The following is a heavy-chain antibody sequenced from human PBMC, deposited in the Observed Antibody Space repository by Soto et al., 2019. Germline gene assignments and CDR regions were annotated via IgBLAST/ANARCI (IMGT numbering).Heavy chain of an antibody. J-gene: IGHJ4*02. V-gene: IGHV6-1*01. CDR3: ARAGVSGSYDS. CDR2: TYYRSKWYT. CDR1: GGSXSSNTAA. D-gene: IGHD3-10*01. Sequence: SQTLSLTCAISGGSXSSNTAAWSWIRQSPSRGLEWLGRTYYRSKWYTEYAASVNSRMTINSDTSKNQFSLQLRSVSPEDTAVYYCARAGVSGSYDSWGQGTLVTVSS.